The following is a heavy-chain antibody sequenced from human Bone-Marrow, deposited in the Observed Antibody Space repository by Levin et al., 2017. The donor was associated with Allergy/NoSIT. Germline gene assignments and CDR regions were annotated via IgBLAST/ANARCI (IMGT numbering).Heavy chain of an antibody. J-gene: IGHJ6*03. CDR1: GFTFGDYA. CDR2: IRSKAYGGTT. Sequence: PGGSLRLSCKASGFTFGDYAMSWVRQTPGKGLEWLSFIRSKAYGGTTEYAASVKGRFTISRDDSNSIAYLQMNSLKTEDTAVYYCAGCRLANYYYYYYMDVWGKGTTVTVSS. D-gene: IGHD6-19*01. CDR3: AGCRLANYYYYYYMDV. V-gene: IGHV3-49*04.